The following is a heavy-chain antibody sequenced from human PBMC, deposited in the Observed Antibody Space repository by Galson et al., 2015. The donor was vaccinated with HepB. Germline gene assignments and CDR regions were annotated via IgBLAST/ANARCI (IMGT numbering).Heavy chain of an antibody. Sequence: SLRLSCAASGFTFDDYGMSWVRQAPGKGLEWVSGINWNGGSTGYADSVKGRFTISRDNAKNSLYLQMNSLRAEDTALYHCARDRGMGNWFDPWGQGTLVTVSS. CDR3: ARDRGMGNWFDP. CDR1: GFTFDDYG. V-gene: IGHV3-20*01. CDR2: INWNGGST. D-gene: IGHD1-14*01. J-gene: IGHJ5*02.